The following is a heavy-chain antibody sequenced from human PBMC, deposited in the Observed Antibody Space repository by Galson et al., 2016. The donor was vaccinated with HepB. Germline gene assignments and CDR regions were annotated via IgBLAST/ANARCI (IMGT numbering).Heavy chain of an antibody. CDR2: ISSLNTYI. CDR1: GFSLSGYS. J-gene: IGHJ5*02. Sequence: SLRLSCAASGFSLSGYSMNWVRQAPGKGLEWVASISSLNTYIYYADSVKGRFTISRDNANNSLYLNSLRADDTAVYHCVGAGARPAMALDLLGQGTLVTVPS. V-gene: IGHV3-21*01. D-gene: IGHD4/OR15-4a*01. CDR3: VGAGARPAMALDL.